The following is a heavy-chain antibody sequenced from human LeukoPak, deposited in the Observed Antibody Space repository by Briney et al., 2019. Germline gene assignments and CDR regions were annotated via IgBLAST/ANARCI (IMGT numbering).Heavy chain of an antibody. D-gene: IGHD3-10*01. Sequence: GGSLRLSCAASGFNVISNYMSWVRQAPGKGLEWGSVIYSGGSTYYAAFVEGRFTISRDRTKNMLYLQMNTLRAEDTATYYCAIIHSYGHAWGQGTLVTVSS. CDR1: GFNVISNY. CDR3: AIIHSYGHA. J-gene: IGHJ5*02. CDR2: IYSGGST. V-gene: IGHV3-66*01.